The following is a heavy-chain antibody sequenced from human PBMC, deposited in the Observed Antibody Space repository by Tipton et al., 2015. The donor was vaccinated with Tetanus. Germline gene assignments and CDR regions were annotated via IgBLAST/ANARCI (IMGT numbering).Heavy chain of an antibody. CDR3: ARGVDRTKAGID. CDR2: IHPSGIT. Sequence: TLSLTCAVSGGSISSGDFYWSWIRQSPGEGLEWIGEIHPSGITTCNPSLESRVTLSQDTSKSQFSLKLNSVTAADTAVYYCARGVDRTKAGIDWGQGTLVTVSS. D-gene: IGHD5-12*01. V-gene: IGHV4-30-2*06. CDR1: GGSISSGDFY. J-gene: IGHJ4*02.